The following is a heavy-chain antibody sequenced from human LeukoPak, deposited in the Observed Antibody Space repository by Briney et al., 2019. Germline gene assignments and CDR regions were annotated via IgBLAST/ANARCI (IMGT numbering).Heavy chain of an antibody. D-gene: IGHD3-3*01. CDR2: ISYDGTNK. J-gene: IGHJ6*02. CDR3: ARGTFGVVISPAYYYYSMDV. CDR1: GFTFSNYG. V-gene: IGHV3-30*03. Sequence: GGSLRLSCAASGFTFSNYGMHWVRQAPGKGLDWVAVISYDGTNKYYADSVKGRFTIYRDNSKNTLYLQMNSLRAEDTAVYYCARGTFGVVISPAYYYYSMDVWGQGTTVTVSS.